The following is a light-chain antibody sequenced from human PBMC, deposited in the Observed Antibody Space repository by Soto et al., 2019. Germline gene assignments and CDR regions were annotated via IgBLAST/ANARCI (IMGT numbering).Light chain of an antibody. CDR3: KKYNSYSTERT. V-gene: IGKV1-5*01. CDR2: DAS. CDR1: QSISSW. Sequence: DIHVAQSPSTLSASVGDRGTITCRASQSISSWLAWYQQKPGKAPKLPIYDASSLESGVPSRFSGSGSVTEFTLTISSMKTDDFANYYCKKYNSYSTERTFGQGTKVDIK. J-gene: IGKJ1*01.